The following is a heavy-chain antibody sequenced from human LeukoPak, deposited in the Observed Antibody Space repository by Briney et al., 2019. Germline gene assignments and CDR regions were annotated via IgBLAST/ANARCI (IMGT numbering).Heavy chain of an antibody. Sequence: GGSLRLSCAASGFTFSSYGMHWVRQAPGKGLEWVAVISYDGSNKYYADSVKGRSTISRDNSKNTLYLQMNSLRAEDTAVYYCAKDREYQLLYYFDYWGQGTLVTVSS. D-gene: IGHD2-2*01. CDR2: ISYDGSNK. V-gene: IGHV3-30*18. CDR3: AKDREYQLLYYFDY. CDR1: GFTFSSYG. J-gene: IGHJ4*02.